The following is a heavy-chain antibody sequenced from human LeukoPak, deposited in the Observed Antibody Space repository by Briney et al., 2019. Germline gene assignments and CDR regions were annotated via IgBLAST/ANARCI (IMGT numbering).Heavy chain of an antibody. J-gene: IGHJ6*02. D-gene: IGHD5-24*01. CDR1: GFTFSSYG. Sequence: GGSLRLSCAASGFTFSSYGMHWVRQAPGKGLEWVAVISYDGSNKYYADSVKGRFTISRDNSKNTLYLQMNSLRAEDTAVYYCAKVRELSYYYYYDMDVWGQGTTVTVSS. V-gene: IGHV3-30*18. CDR2: ISYDGSNK. CDR3: AKVRELSYYYYYDMDV.